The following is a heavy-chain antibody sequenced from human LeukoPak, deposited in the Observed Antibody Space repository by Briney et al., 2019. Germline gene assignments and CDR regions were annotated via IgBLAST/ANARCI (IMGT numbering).Heavy chain of an antibody. J-gene: IGHJ6*02. CDR2: IWYDGSNK. CDR3: ARVDQTTVTPRYYYYGMDV. D-gene: IGHD4-11*01. Sequence: PGGSLRLSCAASGFTFSSYGMHWVRQAPGKGLEWVAAIWYDGSNKYYADSVKGRFTISRDNSKNTLYLQMNSLGAEDTAVYYCARVDQTTVTPRYYYYGMDVWGQGTTVTVSS. V-gene: IGHV3-33*01. CDR1: GFTFSSYG.